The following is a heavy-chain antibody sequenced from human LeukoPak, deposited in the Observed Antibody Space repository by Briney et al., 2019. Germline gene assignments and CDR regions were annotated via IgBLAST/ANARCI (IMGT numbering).Heavy chain of an antibody. CDR2: ISGSGVNT. V-gene: IGHV3-23*01. CDR3: AKNWDYYDNSGYWN. CDR1: GFTFSSYA. Sequence: GGSLRLSCAASGFTFSSYAMSWVRQAPGKGLEWVSAISGSGVNTYYADSVKGRFTISRDNSKNTLYLQMNSLRAEDTAVYYCAKNWDYYDNSGYWNWGQGTLVTASS. J-gene: IGHJ4*02. D-gene: IGHD3-22*01.